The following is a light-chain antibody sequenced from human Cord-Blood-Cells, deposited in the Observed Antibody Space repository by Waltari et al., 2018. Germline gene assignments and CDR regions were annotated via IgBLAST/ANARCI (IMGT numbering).Light chain of an antibody. J-gene: IGKJ5*01. V-gene: IGKV3-20*01. Sequence: EIVLTQSPGTLSLSPGERATLSCRASQSVSSSYLAWYQQKPGQAPSLLIYGASSRATGIPEGFSGSGSGTDFTLTISRLEPEDFAVYYCQQYGSSPITFGQGTRLEIK. CDR3: QQYGSSPIT. CDR1: QSVSSSY. CDR2: GAS.